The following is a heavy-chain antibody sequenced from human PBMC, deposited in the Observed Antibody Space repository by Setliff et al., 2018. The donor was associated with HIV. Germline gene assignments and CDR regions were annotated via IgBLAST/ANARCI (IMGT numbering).Heavy chain of an antibody. CDR2: ISSSGSTI. CDR3: AREVSWFFDL. V-gene: IGHV3-48*03. Sequence: SCKSSGGTSKTFALNWVRQAPGKGLEWVSYISSSGSTIYYADSVKGRFTISRDNAKNSLYLQMNSLRAEDTAVYYCAREVSWFFDLWGHGTLVTVSS. CDR1: GGTSKTFA. J-gene: IGHJ2*01.